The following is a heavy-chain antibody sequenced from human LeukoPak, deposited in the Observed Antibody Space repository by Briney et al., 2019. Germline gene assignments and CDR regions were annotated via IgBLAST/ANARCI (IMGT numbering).Heavy chain of an antibody. Sequence: SETLSLTCTVSGGSISSYYWSWIRQPPGKGLEWIGSIYYSGSTYYNPSLKSRVTISVDTSKNQFSLKLSSVTAADTAVYYCARTGRGSRTIDYWGQGTLVTVSS. CDR1: GGSISSYY. D-gene: IGHD1-1*01. J-gene: IGHJ4*02. CDR3: ARTGRGSRTIDY. V-gene: IGHV4-59*05. CDR2: IYYSGST.